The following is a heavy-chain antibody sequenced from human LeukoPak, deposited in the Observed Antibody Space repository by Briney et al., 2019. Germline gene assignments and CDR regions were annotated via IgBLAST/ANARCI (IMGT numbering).Heavy chain of an antibody. V-gene: IGHV4-4*02. J-gene: IGHJ4*02. CDR2: IFESGRT. CDR3: ARHQMGANTFDY. D-gene: IGHD1-26*01. Sequence: SGTLSLTCAVSGGSISGYWWSWVRQPPGKGLEWIGEIFESGRTNYNPSLKSRATISGDKSESLFSLRLTAVSVADTAVYYCARHQMGANTFDYWGQGTLVTVSS. CDR1: GGSISGYW.